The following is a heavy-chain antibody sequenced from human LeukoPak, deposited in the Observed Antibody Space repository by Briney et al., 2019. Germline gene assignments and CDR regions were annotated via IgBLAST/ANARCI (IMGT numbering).Heavy chain of an antibody. V-gene: IGHV5-51*01. J-gene: IGHJ5*02. CDR3: ARLGYSSSWYYWFDP. CDR1: GYSFSKYW. Sequence: GESLKISCTASGYSFSKYWIGWVRQTPGKGLEWMGFIYSDESLIRYSPSFEGQVTISADKSISTAYLQWSSLKASDTAMYYCARLGYSSSWYYWFDPWGQGTLVTVSS. CDR2: IYSDESLI. D-gene: IGHD6-13*01.